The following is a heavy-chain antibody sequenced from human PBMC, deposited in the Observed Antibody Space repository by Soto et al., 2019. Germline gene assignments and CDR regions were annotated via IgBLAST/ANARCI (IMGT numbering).Heavy chain of an antibody. CDR3: ARDQMEKYYDILTGYYSPYFFDY. CDR2: ISSSGSTI. J-gene: IGHJ4*02. D-gene: IGHD3-9*01. V-gene: IGHV3-48*02. Sequence: GGPLRLSCAASGFTFSSYSMNWVRPAPGKGMEWDSYISSSGSTIYYADSVKGRFTISRDSAKNSLYLQMNSLRDVDTAVYYCARDQMEKYYDILTGYYSPYFFDYWGQGTLVTVSS. CDR1: GFTFSSYS.